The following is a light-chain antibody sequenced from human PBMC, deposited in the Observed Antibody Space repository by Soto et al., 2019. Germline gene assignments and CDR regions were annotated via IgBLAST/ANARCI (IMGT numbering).Light chain of an antibody. J-gene: IGLJ1*01. Sequence: QSVLTQPPSASVTPGQRVTSSCSGSSSNIGSNYVYWYQQLPGTAPKLLIYSNNQRPSGVPDRFSGSKSGTSASLAISGLRSEDEADYYCAAWDDSLSGYVFGTGTKVTVL. CDR3: AAWDDSLSGYV. CDR1: SSNIGSNY. CDR2: SNN. V-gene: IGLV1-47*02.